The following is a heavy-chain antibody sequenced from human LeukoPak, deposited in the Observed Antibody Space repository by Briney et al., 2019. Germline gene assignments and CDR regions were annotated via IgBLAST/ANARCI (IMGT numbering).Heavy chain of an antibody. CDR3: AKISSIYYDSSGPFDY. J-gene: IGHJ4*02. CDR1: GFTFSSYA. V-gene: IGHV3-23*01. D-gene: IGHD3-22*01. CDR2: ISGSGGST. Sequence: GGSLRLSCAASGFTFSSYAMYWVRQAPGKGLEWVSAISGSGGSTYYAGSVKGRFTISRDNSKNTLYLQMNSLRAEDTAVYYCAKISSIYYDSSGPFDYWGQGTLVTVSS.